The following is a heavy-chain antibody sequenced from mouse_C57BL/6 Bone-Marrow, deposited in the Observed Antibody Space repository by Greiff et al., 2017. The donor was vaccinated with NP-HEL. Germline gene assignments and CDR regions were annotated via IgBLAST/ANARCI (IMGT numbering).Heavy chain of an antibody. D-gene: IGHD3-2*02. CDR1: GFTFSDYG. CDR2: LSSGSSTI. CDR3: ASLDSSGHFDY. J-gene: IGHJ2*01. V-gene: IGHV5-17*01. Sequence: EVKLVESGGGLVKPGGSLKLSCAASGFTFSDYGMHWVRQAPEKGLEWVAYLSSGSSTIYYADTVKGRFTISRDNAKNTLFLQMTSLRSEDTAMYYCASLDSSGHFDYWGQGTTLTVSS.